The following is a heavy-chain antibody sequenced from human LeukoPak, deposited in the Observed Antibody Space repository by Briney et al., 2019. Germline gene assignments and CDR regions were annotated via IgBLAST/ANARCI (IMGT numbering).Heavy chain of an antibody. V-gene: IGHV4-39*07. CDR3: ARIAAPSYYDSSGYYTNYYYYMDV. D-gene: IGHD3-22*01. CDR1: GGSISSSSYY. CDR2: IYYSGST. Sequence: SETLSLTCTVSGGSISSSSYYWGWIRQPPGKGLEWIGSIYYSGSTYYNPSLKSRVTISVDTSKNQFSLKLSSVTAADTAVYYCARIAAPSYYDSSGYYTNYYYYMDVWGKGTTVTVSS. J-gene: IGHJ6*03.